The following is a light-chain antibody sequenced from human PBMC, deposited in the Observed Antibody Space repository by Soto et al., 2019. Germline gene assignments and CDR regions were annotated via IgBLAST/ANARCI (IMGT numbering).Light chain of an antibody. CDR2: DVS. CDR1: SSDVGGYNY. V-gene: IGLV2-11*01. CDR3: CSYAGSFYV. J-gene: IGLJ1*01. Sequence: QSVLTLPRSVSGSPGQSVTISCTGTSSDVGGYNYVSWYQQHPGKAPKLMIYDVSERPSGVPDRFSGSKSGNTASLTISGLQAEDEADYYCCSYAGSFYVFGTGTKVTVL.